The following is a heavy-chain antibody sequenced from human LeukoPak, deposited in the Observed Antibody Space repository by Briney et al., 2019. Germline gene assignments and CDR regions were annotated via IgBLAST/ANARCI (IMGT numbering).Heavy chain of an antibody. Sequence: SETLSLTCAVYGGSFSGYYWSWIRQPPGKGLEWIGEINHSGSTNYNPSLKSRVTISVDTSKNQFSLKLSSVTAADTAVYYCARGRGSDYYDSSGYHSRVFDYWGQGTLVTVSS. CDR1: GGSFSGYY. D-gene: IGHD3-22*01. V-gene: IGHV4-34*01. CDR2: INHSGST. CDR3: ARGRGSDYYDSSGYHSRVFDY. J-gene: IGHJ4*02.